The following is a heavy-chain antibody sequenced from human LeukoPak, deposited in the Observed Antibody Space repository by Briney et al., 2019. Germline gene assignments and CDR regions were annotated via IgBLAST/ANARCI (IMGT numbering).Heavy chain of an antibody. CDR3: AKSSRTIAVAGFDY. CDR1: GFTFSSFT. V-gene: IGHV3-23*01. Sequence: GGSLTLSCAASGFTFSSFTMTWVRQAPGKGLEGVSLISGTGDITYYADSVRGRFTISRDNSKNTLYLHMNSLRAEDTAVYYCAKSSRTIAVAGFDYWGQGTLVTVSS. J-gene: IGHJ4*02. D-gene: IGHD6-19*01. CDR2: ISGTGDIT.